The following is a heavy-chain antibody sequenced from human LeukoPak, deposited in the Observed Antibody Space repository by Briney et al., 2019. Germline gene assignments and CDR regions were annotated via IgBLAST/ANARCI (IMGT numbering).Heavy chain of an antibody. J-gene: IGHJ4*02. CDR3: ARGTEDYSNYNYFDY. CDR2: VIPIFGTA. CDR1: GGPFSSYG. D-gene: IGHD4-11*01. V-gene: IGHV1-69*05. Sequence: PVEGSFHASGGPFSSYGIRWVGPGPGQRVGWVGGVIPIFGTANYAQKFQGRVTITTDESTGTAYMELSSLRSEDTAVYYCARGTEDYSNYNYFDYWGQGTLVTVSS.